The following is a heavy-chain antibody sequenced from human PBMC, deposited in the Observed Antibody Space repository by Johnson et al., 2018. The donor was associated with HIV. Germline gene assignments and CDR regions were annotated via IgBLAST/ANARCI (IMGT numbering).Heavy chain of an antibody. CDR2: ISYDGSNK. CDR3: ARDGRITGTKDAFDI. V-gene: IGHV3-30*04. Sequence: VQLMESGGCVVQPGRSLRLSCAASGFTFSSYAMHWVRQAPGKGLEWVAVISYDGSNKYYADSVKGRFTISRDNSKNTLYLQMNSLRAEDTAVYYCARDGRITGTKDAFDIWGQGTMVTVSS. D-gene: IGHD1-7*01. J-gene: IGHJ3*02. CDR1: GFTFSSYA.